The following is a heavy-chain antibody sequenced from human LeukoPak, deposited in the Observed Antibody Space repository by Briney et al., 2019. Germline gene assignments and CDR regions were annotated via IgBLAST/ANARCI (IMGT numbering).Heavy chain of an antibody. Sequence: GGSLRLSCTASGFTFSSYAMSWVRQAPGKGLEWVSGISGSDDNTYYADSVKGRFTISRDDSNNTLFLQMNSLRAEDTAVYYCAKVKGGYCSGGSCYSYYYGMDVWGQGTTVTVSS. CDR2: ISGSDDNT. CDR1: GFTFSSYA. CDR3: AKVKGGYCSGGSCYSYYYGMDV. D-gene: IGHD2-15*01. J-gene: IGHJ6*02. V-gene: IGHV3-23*01.